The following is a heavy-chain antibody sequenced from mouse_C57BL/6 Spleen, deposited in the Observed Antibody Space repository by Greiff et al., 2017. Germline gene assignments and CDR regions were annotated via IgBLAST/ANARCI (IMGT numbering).Heavy chain of an antibody. CDR3: ARYYDYDGGYYFDY. J-gene: IGHJ2*01. Sequence: EVKLMESGGGLVKPGGSLKLSCAASGFTFSDYGMHWVRQAPEKGLEWVAYISSGSSTIYYADTVKGRFTISRDNAKNTLFLQMTSLRSEDTAMYYCARYYDYDGGYYFDYWGQGTTLTVSS. CDR2: ISSGSSTI. D-gene: IGHD2-4*01. V-gene: IGHV5-17*01. CDR1: GFTFSDYG.